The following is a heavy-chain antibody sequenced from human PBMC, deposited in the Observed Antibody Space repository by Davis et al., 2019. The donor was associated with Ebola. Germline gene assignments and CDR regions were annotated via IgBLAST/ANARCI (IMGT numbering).Heavy chain of an antibody. CDR3: ARATNYYYYYMDV. CDR2: IINSGADT. J-gene: IGHJ6*03. CDR1: GFTFSSYA. D-gene: IGHD5-24*01. V-gene: IGHV3-23*01. Sequence: PGGSLRLSCAASGFTFSSYAMSWVRQAPGKGLEWVSTIINSGADTHYADSVKGRFTISRHNSKNTLYLQMNSLRAEDTAVYYCARATNYYYYYMDVWGKGTTVTVSS.